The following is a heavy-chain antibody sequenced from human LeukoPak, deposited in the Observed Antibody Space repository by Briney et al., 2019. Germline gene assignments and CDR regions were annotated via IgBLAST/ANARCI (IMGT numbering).Heavy chain of an antibody. V-gene: IGHV5-51*01. D-gene: IGHD6-13*01. J-gene: IGHJ4*02. CDR2: IYPGDSDP. CDR3: VRHGLGSSWFGFDY. Sequence: GESLKTSCKGSGYTFTTYWIGWVRQMPGKGLEWMGIIYPGDSDPRYSPSFQGQVTISADKSISTAYLQWSSLKASDSAMYYCVRHGLGSSWFGFDYWGQGTLVTVSS. CDR1: GYTFTTYW.